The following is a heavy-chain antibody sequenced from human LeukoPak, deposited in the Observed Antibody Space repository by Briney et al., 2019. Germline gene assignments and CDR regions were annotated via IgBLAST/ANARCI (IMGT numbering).Heavy chain of an antibody. CDR3: VKDHRFGEWNWEGGDY. Sequence: GGSLRLSCVATGFSFNNQGMNWVRQAPGKGLEWVSGITGSGGSTYYADSVKGRFIVSRDNFRNTLYLQMDSPRVDDTAIYFGVKDHRFGEWNWEGGDYQGQGTLVTVSS. CDR2: ITGSGGST. CDR1: GFSFNNQG. V-gene: IGHV3-23*01. J-gene: IGHJ4*02. D-gene: IGHD3-10*01.